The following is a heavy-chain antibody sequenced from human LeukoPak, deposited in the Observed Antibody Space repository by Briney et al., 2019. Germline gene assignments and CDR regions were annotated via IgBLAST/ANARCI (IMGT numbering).Heavy chain of an antibody. CDR2: IVVGSGNT. J-gene: IGHJ6*02. V-gene: IGHV1-58*02. Sequence: SVKVSCKASGFTFTSSAMQWVRQARGQRLEWIGWIVVGSGNTNYAQKLQERVTITRDMSTSTAYMELSSLRSEDTAVYYCAAPRYYYGSGSYYKYYYYYGMDVWGQGTTVTVSS. D-gene: IGHD3-10*01. CDR3: AAPRYYYGSGSYYKYYYYYGMDV. CDR1: GFTFTSSA.